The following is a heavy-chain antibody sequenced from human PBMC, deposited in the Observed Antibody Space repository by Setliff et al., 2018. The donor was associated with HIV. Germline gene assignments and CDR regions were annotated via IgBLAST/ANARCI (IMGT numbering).Heavy chain of an antibody. D-gene: IGHD4-4*01. CDR3: ARGRKYLTTVTSSYFYYMDV. Sequence: ASVKVSCKASGYTFISYGISWVRQAPGQGLEWMGWISAYNGNTNYAQKFQGRVTITRDTFASTAYMELSSLSSEDTAVYYCARGRKYLTTVTSSYFYYMDVWGKGTTVTVSS. J-gene: IGHJ6*03. CDR2: ISAYNGNT. V-gene: IGHV1-18*01. CDR1: GYTFISYG.